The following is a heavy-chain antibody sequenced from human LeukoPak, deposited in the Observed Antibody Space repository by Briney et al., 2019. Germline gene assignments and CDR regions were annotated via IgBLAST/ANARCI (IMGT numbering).Heavy chain of an antibody. CDR2: INHSGST. CDR3: ARELTGDTLPWFDP. V-gene: IGHV4-34*01. J-gene: IGHJ5*02. D-gene: IGHD7-27*01. CDR1: GGSFSGYY. Sequence: SETLSLTCAVYGGSFSGYYWSWIRQPPGKGLEWIGEINHSGSTNYNPSLKSRVTISVDTSKNQFSLKLSSVTAADTAVYYCARELTGDTLPWFDPWGQGTLVTVSS.